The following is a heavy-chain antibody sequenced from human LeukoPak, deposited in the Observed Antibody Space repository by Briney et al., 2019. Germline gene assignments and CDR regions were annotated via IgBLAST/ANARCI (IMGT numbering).Heavy chain of an antibody. J-gene: IGHJ5*02. CDR1: GDSISSRSYY. D-gene: IGHD3-3*01. CDR3: AKKTYYDFWSGYPVRGSNWFDP. CDR2: IYYSGTT. Sequence: SETLSLTCTVSGDSISSRSYYWGWIRQPPGKGLEWIGSIYYSGTTYYNPSLKSRVTISVDTSKNQFSLKLSSVTAADTAVYYCAKKTYYDFWSGYPVRGSNWFDPWGQGTLVTVSS. V-gene: IGHV4-39*01.